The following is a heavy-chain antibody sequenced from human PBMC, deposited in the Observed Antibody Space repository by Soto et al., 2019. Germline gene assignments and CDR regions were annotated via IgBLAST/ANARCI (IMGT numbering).Heavy chain of an antibody. CDR3: ARLMITFGGVIDPLAFDI. Sequence: QVQLVESGGGVVQSGRSLRLSCAASGFTFSSYVMHWVRQAPGKGLEWVAAISYDGSNKYYADSVQGRFTISRDNFKNTLYLEMNSLIAEDTAVYYCARLMITFGGVIDPLAFDIWGQGTMVTVSS. CDR2: ISYDGSNK. CDR1: GFTFSSYV. J-gene: IGHJ3*02. D-gene: IGHD3-16*02. V-gene: IGHV3-30-3*01.